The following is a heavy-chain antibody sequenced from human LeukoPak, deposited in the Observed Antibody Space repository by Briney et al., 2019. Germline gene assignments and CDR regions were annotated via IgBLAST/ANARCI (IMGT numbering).Heavy chain of an antibody. Sequence: GASVKVSCKASGYTFTSYGISWVRQAPGQGLEWMGWISAYNGNTNYAQKLQGRVTMTTDTSTSTAYMELRSLRSDDTAVYCCARDGLGYCSGGSCYLGYWGQGTLVTVSS. V-gene: IGHV1-18*01. CDR3: ARDGLGYCSGGSCYLGY. CDR1: GYTFTSYG. D-gene: IGHD2-15*01. J-gene: IGHJ4*02. CDR2: ISAYNGNT.